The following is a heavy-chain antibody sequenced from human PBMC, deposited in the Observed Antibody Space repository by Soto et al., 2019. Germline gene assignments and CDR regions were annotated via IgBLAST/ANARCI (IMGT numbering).Heavy chain of an antibody. V-gene: IGHV1-69*01. Sequence: QVQLVQSGAEVKKPVSSVKVSCKASGGTFSSYALSWVRQAPGHGLEWMGVIIPISGTANYAQKFQGRVTITADESTSTAYMEQSSLRSEDTAVYYGARSQGSSTSLEIYYYYYYGMDVWCQGTRVTVSS. CDR3: ARSQGSSTSLEIYYYYYYGMDV. CDR1: GGTFSSYA. J-gene: IGHJ6*02. D-gene: IGHD2-2*01. CDR2: IIPISGTA.